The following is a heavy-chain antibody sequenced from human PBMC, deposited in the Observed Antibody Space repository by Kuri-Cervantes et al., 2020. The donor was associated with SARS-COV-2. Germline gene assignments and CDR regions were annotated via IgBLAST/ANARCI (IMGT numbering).Heavy chain of an antibody. V-gene: IGHV4-34*01. D-gene: IGHD4-17*01. CDR1: GESLSGYY. CDR3: ARAYGFLRYIYYMDV. Sequence: SETLSLTCAFYGESLSGYYWNWIRQSPGKGLEWIGEVNHRGSTNYNPSLKSRVTISVDTSAKQFSLHLSSVTAAGTAVYYCARAYGFLRYIYYMDVWGRGTTVTVSS. J-gene: IGHJ6*03. CDR2: VNHRGST.